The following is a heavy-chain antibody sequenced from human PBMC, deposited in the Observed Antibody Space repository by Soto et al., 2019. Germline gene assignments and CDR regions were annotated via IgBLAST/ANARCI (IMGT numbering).Heavy chain of an antibody. Sequence: QVQLVQSGAEVKKPGSSVKVSCKASGGTFSSYAISWVRQAPGQGLEWMGGIIPIFGTATYAQKFQGRVTLTADESTSTDYMELSSLRSEDTAVYYCARGGEQQRVPTGFDYWGQGTLVTVSS. V-gene: IGHV1-69*01. CDR2: IIPIFGTA. CDR1: GGTFSSYA. J-gene: IGHJ4*02. CDR3: ARGGEQQRVPTGFDY. D-gene: IGHD6-13*01.